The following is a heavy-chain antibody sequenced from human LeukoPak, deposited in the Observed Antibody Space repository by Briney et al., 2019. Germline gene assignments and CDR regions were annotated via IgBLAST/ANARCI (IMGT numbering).Heavy chain of an antibody. CDR1: GFTFSSHA. D-gene: IGHD3/OR15-3a*01. CDR2: IRGDGGDT. CDR3: ARTTGRNVRDWPFFDF. V-gene: IGHV3-64*01. Sequence: PGGSLRLSCAASGFTFSSHAMHWVRQAPGKGLEYVSAIRGDGGDTWYRNSVKGRFTISRDNCEKMLYLQMGSLRAEDMAVYFCARTTGRNVRDWPFFDFWGQGTLVTVSS. J-gene: IGHJ4*02.